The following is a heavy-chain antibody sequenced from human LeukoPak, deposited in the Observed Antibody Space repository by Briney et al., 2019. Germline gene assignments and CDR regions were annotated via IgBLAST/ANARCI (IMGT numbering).Heavy chain of an antibody. CDR3: ARDYGDCLEYFDP. D-gene: IGHD4-17*01. J-gene: IGHJ5*02. V-gene: IGHV3-21*01. CDR1: GFTFSSYN. Sequence: GGSLRLSCAASGFTFSSYNMNWVRQAPGKGLEWVSSITSSSTYIYYTDSVKGRFTISRDNAKNSLYLQMNSLRAEDTAVYYCARDYGDCLEYFDPWGQGTLVTVSS. CDR2: ITSSSTYI.